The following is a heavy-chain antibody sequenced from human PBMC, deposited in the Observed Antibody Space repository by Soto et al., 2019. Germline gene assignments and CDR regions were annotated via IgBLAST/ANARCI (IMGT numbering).Heavy chain of an antibody. CDR2: IIPIFRSS. CDR1: GGTFTDYA. Sequence: SVKVSCKASGGTFTDYAFSWVRQAPGQGLEWMGGIIPIFRSSNFAQKFQGRLTIFADASAGTAYMELSSLRSDDTAIYYCAKDVGFQQHLFVFDLWGQGTLVTVSS. V-gene: IGHV1-69*13. D-gene: IGHD3-10*02. CDR3: AKDVGFQQHLFVFDL. J-gene: IGHJ4*02.